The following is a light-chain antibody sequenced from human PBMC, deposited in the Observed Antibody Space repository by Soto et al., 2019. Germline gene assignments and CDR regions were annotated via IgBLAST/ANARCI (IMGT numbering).Light chain of an antibody. Sequence: QSALTQPPSVSAASGQKVTISCSGSSSNIGKNYVSWYQQLPGTAPKVVIYETNKRPSGIPDRFSGSKSGTSATLGITGLQTGDEADYYCATWDTSLTAVLFGGGTKLTVL. J-gene: IGLJ2*01. CDR2: ETN. V-gene: IGLV1-51*02. CDR3: ATWDTSLTAVL. CDR1: SSNIGKNY.